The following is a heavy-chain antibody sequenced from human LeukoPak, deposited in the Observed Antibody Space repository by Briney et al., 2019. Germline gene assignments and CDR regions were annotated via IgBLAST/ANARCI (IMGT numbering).Heavy chain of an antibody. D-gene: IGHD6-13*01. CDR3: ASQPGYSSSWFDPGGAFDI. V-gene: IGHV4-39*07. J-gene: IGHJ3*02. CDR1: GGSISSGGYY. Sequence: PSETLSLTCTVSGGSISSGGYYWSWIRQHPGKGLEWIGEINHSGSTNYNPSLKSRVTISVDTSKNQFSLKLSSVTAADTAVYYCASQPGYSSSWFDPGGAFDIWGQGTMVTVSS. CDR2: INHSGST.